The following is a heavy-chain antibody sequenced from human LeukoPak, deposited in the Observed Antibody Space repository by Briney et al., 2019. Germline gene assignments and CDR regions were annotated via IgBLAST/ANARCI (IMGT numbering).Heavy chain of an antibody. CDR2: ISSTSSYI. Sequence: GGCLRLSWAASAFTFSRYSINWGRQAPGKRLEWVSSISSTSSYIYYADSVKGRFTISRDNAKNSLYLQMTSLGAEDTAVYYCARVPGGWWLPDYWGLGTLVTVSA. CDR1: AFTFSRYS. J-gene: IGHJ4*02. CDR3: ARVPGGWWLPDY. V-gene: IGHV3-21*01. D-gene: IGHD5-12*01.